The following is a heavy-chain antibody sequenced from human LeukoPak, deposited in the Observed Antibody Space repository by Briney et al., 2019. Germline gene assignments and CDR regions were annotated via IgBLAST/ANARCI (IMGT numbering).Heavy chain of an antibody. V-gene: IGHV3-23*01. CDR2: ISGSGDAT. CDR3: ARAYYYDSGSCYGHFDY. J-gene: IGHJ4*02. D-gene: IGHD3-10*01. Sequence: PGGSLRLSCAASKFTFVNYAMSWVRQAPGKGLEWVSTISGSGDATYYADSVKGRFTISRDNSKSTLYLQMNSLRAEDTALYYCARAYYYDSGSCYGHFDYWGRGTLVTVSS. CDR1: KFTFVNYA.